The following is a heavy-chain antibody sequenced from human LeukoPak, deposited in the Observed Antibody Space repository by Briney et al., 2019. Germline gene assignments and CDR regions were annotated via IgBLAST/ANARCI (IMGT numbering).Heavy chain of an antibody. V-gene: IGHV3-66*01. CDR3: GSILRTRSGYYFDY. J-gene: IGHJ4*02. CDR2: IYSGDTT. CDR1: GFTVSTNY. Sequence: GGSLRLSCAASGFTVSTNYMSWVRQAPGKGLEWVSVIYSGDTTFYADSVRGKFTISRDNSKNTLYLQMNSLRAEDTGGYYCGSILRTRSGYYFDYWGQGTLVTVSS. D-gene: IGHD1-1*01.